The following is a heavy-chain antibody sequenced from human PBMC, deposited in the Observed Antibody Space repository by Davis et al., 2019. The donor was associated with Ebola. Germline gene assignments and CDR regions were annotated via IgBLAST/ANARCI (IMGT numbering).Heavy chain of an antibody. V-gene: IGHV3-33*01. CDR1: GFTFSSYG. CDR2: IWYDGSNK. CDR3: AREGTYSSGWLSN. D-gene: IGHD6-19*01. J-gene: IGHJ4*02. Sequence: PGGSLRLSCAASGFTFSSYGMHWVRQAPGKGLEWVAVIWYDGSNKYYADSVKGRFTISRDNSKNTLYLQMNSLRAEDTAVYYCAREGTYSSGWLSNWGQGSLVTVSS.